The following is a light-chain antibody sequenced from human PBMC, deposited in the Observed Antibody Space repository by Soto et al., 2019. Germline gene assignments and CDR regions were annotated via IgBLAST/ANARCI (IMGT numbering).Light chain of an antibody. CDR2: GAS. CDR1: QSVSRH. CDR3: QQYDSWPT. J-gene: IGKJ3*01. Sequence: EIVMTQSPATLSVSPGERATLSCRASQSVSRHLAWYQQKPGQAPRLLIYGASTRATGIPARFSGSGSGTEFTLTINSLQSEDFAVYYCQQYDSWPTFGPGTKVDIK. V-gene: IGKV3-15*01.